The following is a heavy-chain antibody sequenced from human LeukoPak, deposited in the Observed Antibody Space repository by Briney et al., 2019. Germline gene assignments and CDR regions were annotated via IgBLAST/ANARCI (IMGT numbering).Heavy chain of an antibody. CDR3: AREVGSSSWYFDY. Sequence: GASVKVSCKASGYTFTSYYMCWGRQAPGQGLEWMGMINLSGGSTTYAQKFQGRVTMTRDTSTSTVYMELSSLRSEDTAVYYCAREVGSSSWYFDYWGQGTLVTVSS. CDR2: INLSGGST. J-gene: IGHJ4*02. D-gene: IGHD6-13*01. V-gene: IGHV1-46*01. CDR1: GYTFTSYY.